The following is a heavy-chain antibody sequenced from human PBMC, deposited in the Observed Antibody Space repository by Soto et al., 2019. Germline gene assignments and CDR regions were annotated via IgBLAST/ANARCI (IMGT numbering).Heavy chain of an antibody. J-gene: IGHJ5*02. D-gene: IGHD3-16*01. CDR3: ARMETFGSLNWFDP. Sequence: ASVKVSCMASGYSFTNNDVSSVRPATGQGLEWMGWRNPGSGDTGYAQKFQGRVTMNRDISIATAYMELSSLRSDDTAIYYCARMETFGSLNWFDPWGQGTLVTVSS. CDR2: RNPGSGDT. V-gene: IGHV1-8*01. CDR1: GYSFTNND.